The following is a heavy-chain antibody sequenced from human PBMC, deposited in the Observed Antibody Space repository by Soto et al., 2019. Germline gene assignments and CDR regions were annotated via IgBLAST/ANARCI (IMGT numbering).Heavy chain of an antibody. V-gene: IGHV4-59*08. D-gene: IGHD3-10*01. J-gene: IGHJ3*02. CDR2: IYYSGST. Sequence: QVQLQESGPGLVKPSETLSLTCTVSGGSISSYYWSWIRQPPGKGLEWIGYIYYSGSTNYNPSLKSRVTISVDTSKNQCSLKLSSVTAADTAVYYCARQFYGSGSRGAFDIWGQGTMVTVSS. CDR1: GGSISSYY. CDR3: ARQFYGSGSRGAFDI.